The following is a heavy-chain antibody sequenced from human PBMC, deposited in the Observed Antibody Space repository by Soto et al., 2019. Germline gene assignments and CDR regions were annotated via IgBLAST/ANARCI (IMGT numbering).Heavy chain of an antibody. CDR3: AKEGWVYYYCGMDV. Sequence: QVQLVESGGGVVQPGRSLRLSCAASGFTFSSYGMHWVRQAPGKGLEWVAVISYDGSNKYYADSVKGRFTISRDNSKNTLYLQMNSLRAEDTAVYYCAKEGWVYYYCGMDVWGQGTTVTVSS. J-gene: IGHJ6*02. V-gene: IGHV3-30*18. D-gene: IGHD6-19*01. CDR2: ISYDGSNK. CDR1: GFTFSSYG.